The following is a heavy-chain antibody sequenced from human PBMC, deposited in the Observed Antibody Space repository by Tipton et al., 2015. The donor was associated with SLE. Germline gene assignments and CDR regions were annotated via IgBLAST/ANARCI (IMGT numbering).Heavy chain of an antibody. D-gene: IGHD5-18*01. CDR3: ARCREADSXGNGAGXYGMDV. CDR1: GGSFSGYY. CDR2: INHSGST. J-gene: IGHJ6*02. Sequence: GLVKPSETLSLTCAVYGGSFSGYYWSWIRQPPGKGLEWIGEINHSGSTNYNPSLKSRVTISVDTSKNQFSLKLSSVTAADTAVYCCARCREADSXGNGAGXYGMDVWGXGTTXXXSS. V-gene: IGHV4-34*01.